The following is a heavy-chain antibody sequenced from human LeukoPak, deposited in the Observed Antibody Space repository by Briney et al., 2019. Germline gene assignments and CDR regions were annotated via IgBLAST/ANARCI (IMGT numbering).Heavy chain of an antibody. Sequence: GASVKVSCKASGYTFTSYAMNWVRQAPGQGLEWMGWISTYNGNTNYAQKLQGRVSMTTDTSTSTAYMDLRSLRSDDTAVYYCARARSKVAYMDVWGKGTTVTISS. J-gene: IGHJ6*03. CDR1: GYTFTSYA. V-gene: IGHV1-18*01. CDR2: ISTYNGNT. CDR3: ARARSKVAYMDV.